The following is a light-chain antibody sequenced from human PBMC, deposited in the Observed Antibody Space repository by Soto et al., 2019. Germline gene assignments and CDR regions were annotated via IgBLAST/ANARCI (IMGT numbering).Light chain of an antibody. V-gene: IGKV3-20*01. CDR2: HAS. CDR1: QSVSSSY. Sequence: EIVLTQSPGTLSLSPGERATLSCRASQSVSSSYLAWYQQKPGQAPRLLIYHASSRATGIPDRFSGSGSGTDFTLTISRLEPEDFAVYYCQQYGSSPSTFGGGTKVEIK. CDR3: QQYGSSPST. J-gene: IGKJ4*01.